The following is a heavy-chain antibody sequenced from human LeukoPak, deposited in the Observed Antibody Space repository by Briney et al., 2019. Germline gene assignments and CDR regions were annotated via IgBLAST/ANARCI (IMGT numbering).Heavy chain of an antibody. CDR2: IWYDGSNK. CDR3: ARDWSGVHDC. D-gene: IGHD3/OR15-3a*01. V-gene: IGHV3-33*01. Sequence: GGSLRLSCAASGFPFSSYGMHWVRQAPGKGLEWVAVIWYDGSNKYYADSVKGRFTISRDNSKNTLYLQMNSLRAEDTALYYCARDWSGVHDCWGQGTLVTVSS. J-gene: IGHJ4*02. CDR1: GFPFSSYG.